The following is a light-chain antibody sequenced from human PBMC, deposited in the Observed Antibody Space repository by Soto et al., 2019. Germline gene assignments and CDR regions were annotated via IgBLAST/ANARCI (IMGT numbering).Light chain of an antibody. V-gene: IGKV1-17*01. Sequence: DIQMTQSPSSLSASVGDRVTITCRASQDIRHALGWYQQKPGKVHKRLIYSASSLQNGVPSRFSGSGSETVFTLTISSLQPDDFATYFCLQHADYPFTFGQGTRLEI. CDR3: LQHADYPFT. CDR2: SAS. CDR1: QDIRHA. J-gene: IGKJ2*01.